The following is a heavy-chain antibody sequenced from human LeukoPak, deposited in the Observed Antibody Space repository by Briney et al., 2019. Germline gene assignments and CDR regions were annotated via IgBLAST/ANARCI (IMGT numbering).Heavy chain of an antibody. Sequence: SETLSLTCAVYGGSFSGYYWSWIRQPPGKGLEWIGEINHSGSTNHNPSLKSRVTMSLDTSKNQFSLTLNSVTAADTAVYYCAINQGGWPYFDYWGQGTLVTVSS. D-gene: IGHD6-19*01. J-gene: IGHJ4*02. V-gene: IGHV4-34*01. CDR1: GGSFSGYY. CDR3: AINQGGWPYFDY. CDR2: INHSGST.